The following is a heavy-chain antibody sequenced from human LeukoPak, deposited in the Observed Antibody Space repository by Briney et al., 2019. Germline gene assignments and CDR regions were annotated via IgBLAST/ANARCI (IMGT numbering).Heavy chain of an antibody. Sequence: GGSLRLSCAASGFTFSSYGMHWVRQAPGKGLEWVAVIWYGGSNKYYADSVKGRFTISRDNSKNTLYLQMNSLRAEDTAVYYCAKILPMYSSSWQVSIDYWGQGTLVTVSS. J-gene: IGHJ4*02. V-gene: IGHV3-33*06. CDR1: GFTFSSYG. CDR2: IWYGGSNK. D-gene: IGHD6-13*01. CDR3: AKILPMYSSSWQVSIDY.